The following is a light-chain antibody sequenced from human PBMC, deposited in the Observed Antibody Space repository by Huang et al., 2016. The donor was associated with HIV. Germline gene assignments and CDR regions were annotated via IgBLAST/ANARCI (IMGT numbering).Light chain of an antibody. CDR1: QTVNSSY. Sequence: EIVLTQSPGTLSLSPGERATLSCRASQTVNSSYLAWYRQKPGQAPRLLMYGTSSRVTGVPDRFSGSGSGTDFTLTISRLEPEDFTVYYCHQYGSSSWTFGQGTKVEIK. V-gene: IGKV3-20*01. CDR3: HQYGSSSWT. J-gene: IGKJ1*01. CDR2: GTS.